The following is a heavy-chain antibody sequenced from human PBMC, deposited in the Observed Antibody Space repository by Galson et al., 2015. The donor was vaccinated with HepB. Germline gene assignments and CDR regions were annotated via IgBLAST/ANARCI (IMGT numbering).Heavy chain of an antibody. Sequence: SLRLSCAASGFTFSNDWMSWVRQAPGKGLEWVGRIKSNTGGGTTDYAAPGKGRFTIARDDSTKTLYMQMNSMKTEDTAVYYCTTAPMAKNITMVRGHLPAVDYWGQGTLVTVSS. J-gene: IGHJ4*02. CDR3: TTAPMAKNITMVRGHLPAVDY. D-gene: IGHD3-10*01. V-gene: IGHV3-15*01. CDR1: GFTFSNDW. CDR2: IKSNTGGGTT.